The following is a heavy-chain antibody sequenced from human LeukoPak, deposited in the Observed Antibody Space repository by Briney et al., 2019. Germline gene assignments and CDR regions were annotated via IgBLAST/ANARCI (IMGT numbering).Heavy chain of an antibody. D-gene: IGHD6-19*01. Sequence: SETLSLTCTVSGGSISSSSYYWGWIRQPPGKGLEWIGSIYYSGSTYYNPSLKSRVTISVDTSKNQFSLKLSSVTAADTAVYYCASHVPDRYSSGWYPAFDIWGQGTMVTVSS. J-gene: IGHJ3*02. V-gene: IGHV4-39*07. CDR3: ASHVPDRYSSGWYPAFDI. CDR2: IYYSGST. CDR1: GGSISSSSYY.